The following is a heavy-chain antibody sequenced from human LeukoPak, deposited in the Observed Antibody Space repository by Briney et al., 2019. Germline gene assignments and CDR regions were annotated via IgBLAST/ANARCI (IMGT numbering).Heavy chain of an antibody. V-gene: IGHV3-30-3*01. Sequence: PGGSLRLSCAASGFTFSSYAMHWVRQAPGKGLEWVAVISYDGSNKYYADSVEGRFTISRDNSKNTLYLQMNSLRAEDTAVYYCARDGGIAAALPPFDYWGQGTLVTVSS. D-gene: IGHD6-13*01. CDR1: GFTFSSYA. J-gene: IGHJ4*02. CDR3: ARDGGIAAALPPFDY. CDR2: ISYDGSNK.